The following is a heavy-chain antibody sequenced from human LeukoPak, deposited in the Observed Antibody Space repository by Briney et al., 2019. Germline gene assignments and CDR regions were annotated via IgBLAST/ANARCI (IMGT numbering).Heavy chain of an antibody. CDR1: GFTFSSYS. CDR2: ISSSSSYI. CDR3: ARDGAYSGSYGDY. J-gene: IGHJ4*02. Sequence: GGSLRLSCAASGFTFSSYSMNWVRQAPGKGLEWVSSISSSSSYIYYADSVKGRFTISRDNAKNSLYLQMNSLRAEDTAVYYCARDGAYSGSYGDYWGQGTLVTVSS. V-gene: IGHV3-21*01. D-gene: IGHD1-26*01.